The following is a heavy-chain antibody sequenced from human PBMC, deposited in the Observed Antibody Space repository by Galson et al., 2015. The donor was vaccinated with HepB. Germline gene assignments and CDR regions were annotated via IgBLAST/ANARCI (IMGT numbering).Heavy chain of an antibody. CDR3: ARGRFKVITTLRAFDI. J-gene: IGHJ3*02. V-gene: IGHV4-34*01. CDR2: INHSGST. Sequence: LSLTCAVYGGSFSGYYWSWIRQPPGKGLEWIEEINHSGSTNYNPSLKSRVTISVDTSKNQFSLKLSSVTAADTAVYYCARGRFKVITTLRAFDIWGQGTMVTVSS. D-gene: IGHD3-22*01. CDR1: GGSFSGYY.